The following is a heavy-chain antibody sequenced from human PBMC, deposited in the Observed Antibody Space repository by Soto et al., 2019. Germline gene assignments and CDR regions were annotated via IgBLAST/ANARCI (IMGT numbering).Heavy chain of an antibody. V-gene: IGHV3-33*01. D-gene: IGHD5-12*01. Sequence: QVQLVESGGGVVQPGRSLRLSCAASGFTFSSYGMHWVRQAPCKGLEWVAVIWYDGSNKYYADSVKGRFTISRDNSKNTLYLQMNSLRAEDTAVYYCARAMATIEGAFDIWGQGTMVTVSS. J-gene: IGHJ3*02. CDR3: ARAMATIEGAFDI. CDR1: GFTFSSYG. CDR2: IWYDGSNK.